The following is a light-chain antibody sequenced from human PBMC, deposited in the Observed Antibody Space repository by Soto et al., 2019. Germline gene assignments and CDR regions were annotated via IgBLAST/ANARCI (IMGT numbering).Light chain of an antibody. CDR3: QQTSSFPLT. CDR2: KAS. CDR1: QGISSW. J-gene: IGKJ4*01. V-gene: IGKV1-12*01. Sequence: IQMTQSPFSVYASVGDRVTITCRASQGISSWLAWYQQKPGKSPTLLIYKASNLQTGVPSRFSGSGSGTDFTLTISSLQPEDFATYYCQQTSSFPLTFGGGTKVEIK.